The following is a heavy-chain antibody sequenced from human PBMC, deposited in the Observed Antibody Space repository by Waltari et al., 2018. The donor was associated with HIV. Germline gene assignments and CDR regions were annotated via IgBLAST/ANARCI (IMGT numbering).Heavy chain of an antibody. J-gene: IGHJ4*02. CDR3: AKGMYYDFWSGHYRYFDY. V-gene: IGHV3-23*01. CDR2: ISGSGGST. Sequence: EVQLLESGGGLVQPGGSLRLSCAASGFTFSSYAMSWVRQAPGKGLEWVSGISGSGGSTYYADSVKGRFTISRDNSKNTIYLQINSLRAEDTAVYYCAKGMYYDFWSGHYRYFDYWGQGTLVTVSS. D-gene: IGHD3-3*01. CDR1: GFTFSSYA.